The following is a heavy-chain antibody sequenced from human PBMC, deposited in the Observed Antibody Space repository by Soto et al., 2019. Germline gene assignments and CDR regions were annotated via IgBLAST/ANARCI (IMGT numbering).Heavy chain of an antibody. J-gene: IGHJ4*02. V-gene: IGHV3-23*01. CDR2: MSGSGGST. D-gene: IGHD1-20*01. CDR3: AKDPGITGTTRYFDY. CDR1: GFTFSSYA. Sequence: EVQLLESGGGLVQPGGSLRLSCAASGFTFSSYAMSWVRQAPGKGLEWVSAMSGSGGSTYYADSVKGRFTISRDNSKNTLYLQMNSLRAEDTAVYYCAKDPGITGTTRYFDYWGQGTLVTVSS.